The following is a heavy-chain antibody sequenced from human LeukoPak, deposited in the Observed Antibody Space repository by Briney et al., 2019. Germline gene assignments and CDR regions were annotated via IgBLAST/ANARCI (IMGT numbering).Heavy chain of an antibody. CDR2: VHQTGSP. J-gene: IGHJ3*02. CDR3: AMLRLGELSLLANAYDI. D-gene: IGHD3-16*02. CDR1: GSSVNSDQY. Sequence: PSETLSLTCDVSGSSVNSDQYWGWMRHSPGAGLEWIGSVHQTGSPYYNPSLGSRVSLSIDLTKNSFSLRLTSVTAADTAVYYCAMLRLGELSLLANAYDIWGQGTMVIVSS. V-gene: IGHV4-38-2*01.